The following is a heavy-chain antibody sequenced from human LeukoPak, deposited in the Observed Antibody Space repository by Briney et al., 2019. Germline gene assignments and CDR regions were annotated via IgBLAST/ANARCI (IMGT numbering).Heavy chain of an antibody. CDR1: GFTFSSYG. Sequence: GRSLVLSCAASGFTFSSYGMQWVRPAPGKGLEWVAVISYDGSNKYYADSVKGRFTISRDNSKNTLYLQMNSLRAEDTAVYYCAKVSYSGSYYSDFDYWGQGTLVTVSS. CDR3: AKVSYSGSYYSDFDY. D-gene: IGHD1-26*01. J-gene: IGHJ4*02. V-gene: IGHV3-30*18. CDR2: ISYDGSNK.